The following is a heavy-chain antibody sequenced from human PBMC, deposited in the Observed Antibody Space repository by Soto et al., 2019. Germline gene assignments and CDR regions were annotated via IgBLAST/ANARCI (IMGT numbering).Heavy chain of an antibody. CDR2: INHSGSS. CDR1: GGSFSGYY. V-gene: IGHV4-34*01. D-gene: IGHD3-3*01. Sequence: QVQLQQWGAGLLKPSETLSLTCAVYGGSFSGYYCNWIRQPPGKGLEWIGEINHSGSSNYNPSLKGRVPISVDTSKHQFSLKLTSVTAADTAVYYCARAPHTVFGVVSYYMDVWGKGTTVTVSS. CDR3: ARAPHTVFGVVSYYMDV. J-gene: IGHJ6*03.